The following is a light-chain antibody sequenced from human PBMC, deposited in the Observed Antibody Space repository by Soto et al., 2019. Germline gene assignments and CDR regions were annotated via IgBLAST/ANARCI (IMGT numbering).Light chain of an antibody. CDR2: DNN. J-gene: IGLJ2*01. Sequence: QSVLTQPPSVSAAPGQKVTISCSGSSSNIGSNYVSWYQQLPGTAPKLLIYDNNKRPSGIPDRFSGSKSGTSATLGITGLQTGDEADYYCGTWDGSLSATVFGGGTKLTVL. CDR3: GTWDGSLSATV. V-gene: IGLV1-51*01. CDR1: SSNIGSNY.